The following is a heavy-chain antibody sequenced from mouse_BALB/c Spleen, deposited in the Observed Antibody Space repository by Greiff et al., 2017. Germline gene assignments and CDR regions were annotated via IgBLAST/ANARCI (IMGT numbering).Heavy chain of an antibody. CDR1: GFTFTDYY. V-gene: IGHV7-3*02. D-gene: IGHD1-2*01. CDR3: ARYGGHAWFAY. J-gene: IGHJ3*01. CDR2: IRNKANGYTT. Sequence: DVKLVESGGGLVQPGGSLRLSCATSGFTFTDYYMSWVRQPPGKALEWLGFIRNKANGYTTEYSASVKGRFTISRDNSQSILYLQMNTLRAEDSATYYCARYGGHAWFAYWGQGTLVTVSA.